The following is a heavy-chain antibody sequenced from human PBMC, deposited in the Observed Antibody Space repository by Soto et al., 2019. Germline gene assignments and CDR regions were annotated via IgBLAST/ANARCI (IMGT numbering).Heavy chain of an antibody. Sequence: QVQLVESGGGVIQPGKSLRLSCAASGFAFSAYAMHWVRQAPGKGLEWVAVLWADGSRQFYLDSVKGRFSISRDNSKNTLYMQMNNLRIGDTAMYFCVRGTSDWGVSDNWGQGTLVSVSS. CDR1: GFAFSAYA. CDR3: VRGTSDWGVSDN. J-gene: IGHJ4*02. V-gene: IGHV3-33*01. CDR2: LWADGSRQ. D-gene: IGHD3-10*01.